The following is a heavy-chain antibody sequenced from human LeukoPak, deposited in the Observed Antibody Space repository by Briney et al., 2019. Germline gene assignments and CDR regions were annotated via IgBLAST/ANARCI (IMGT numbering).Heavy chain of an antibody. CDR3: ARGGYGYLDWLLLHIDY. CDR1: GYTFTSYY. J-gene: IGHJ4*02. Sequence: GASVKVSCKASGYTFTSYYMHRVRQAPGQGLEWMGIINPSGGSTSYAQKFQGRVTMTRDTSTSTVYMELSSLRSEDTAVYYCARGGYGYLDWLLLHIDYWGQGTLVTVSS. V-gene: IGHV1-46*01. D-gene: IGHD3-9*01. CDR2: INPSGGST.